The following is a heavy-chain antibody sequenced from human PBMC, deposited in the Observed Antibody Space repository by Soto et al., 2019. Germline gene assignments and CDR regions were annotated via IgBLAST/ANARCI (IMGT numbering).Heavy chain of an antibody. CDR2: TRNKANSYTT. Sequence: GGSLRLSCAASGFTFSDHYMDWVRQAPGKGLEWVGRTRNKANSYTTEYAASVKGRFTISRDDSKNSLYLQMNSLKTEDTAVYYCARVKAAAGTIDYWGQGTLVTVSS. D-gene: IGHD6-13*01. CDR3: ARVKAAAGTIDY. J-gene: IGHJ4*02. CDR1: GFTFSDHY. V-gene: IGHV3-72*01.